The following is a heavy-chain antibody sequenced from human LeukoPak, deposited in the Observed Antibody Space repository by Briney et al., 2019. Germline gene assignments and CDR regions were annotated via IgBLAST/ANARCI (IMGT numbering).Heavy chain of an antibody. Sequence: PMASVKVSCKASGYTFTKYGITWVRQAPGQGLEWMGWISTYNGNTNYAQKLQGRVTMTTDTSTSTAYMELRSLISDDAAVYYCARGDDYGDYWGLYWGQGTLVTVSS. CDR2: ISTYNGNT. D-gene: IGHD4-17*01. V-gene: IGHV1-18*01. J-gene: IGHJ4*02. CDR1: GYTFTKYG. CDR3: ARGDDYGDYWGLY.